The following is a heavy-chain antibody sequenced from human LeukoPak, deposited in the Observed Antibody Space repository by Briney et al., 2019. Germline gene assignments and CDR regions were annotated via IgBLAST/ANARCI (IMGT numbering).Heavy chain of an antibody. V-gene: IGHV3-30*18. CDR1: GFTFSSYG. D-gene: IGHD6-13*01. J-gene: IGHJ4*02. CDR3: AKTWRGSSWSFDY. CDR2: ISYDGSNK. Sequence: GGSLRLSCAASGFTFSSYGMHWVRQAPGKGLEWVAVISYDGSNKYYADSVKGRFTISRDNSKNTLYLQMNSLRAEDTAVYYCAKTWRGSSWSFDYWGQGTLVTVSS.